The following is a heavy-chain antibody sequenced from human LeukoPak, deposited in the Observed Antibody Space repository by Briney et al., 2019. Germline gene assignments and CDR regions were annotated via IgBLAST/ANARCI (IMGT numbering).Heavy chain of an antibody. Sequence: GGSLRLSCAASGFTFTNYAMSWVRQTPGTGLEWVSAISGSGGSTYYADSVKGRFTISRDNSKNTLYLQMNSLRAEDTAVYYCARAGSYLWLYYFDYWGQGTLVTVSS. CDR2: ISGSGGST. CDR1: GFTFTNYA. CDR3: ARAGSYLWLYYFDY. V-gene: IGHV3-23*01. D-gene: IGHD1-26*01. J-gene: IGHJ4*02.